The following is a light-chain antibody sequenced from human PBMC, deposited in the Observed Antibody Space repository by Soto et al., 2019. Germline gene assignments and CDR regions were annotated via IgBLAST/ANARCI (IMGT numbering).Light chain of an antibody. V-gene: IGLV2-8*01. CDR2: EVS. Sequence: QSVLTQPPSASGSPGQSVTISCTGTSSDVGHYNSVSWYQQHPGKAPKLLIYEVSQRPSGVPDRFSGLKSGNTASLTVSGLQADDEADYYCSSYTVSDNWVFSGGTKLTVL. J-gene: IGLJ3*02. CDR3: SSYTVSDNWV. CDR1: SSDVGHYNS.